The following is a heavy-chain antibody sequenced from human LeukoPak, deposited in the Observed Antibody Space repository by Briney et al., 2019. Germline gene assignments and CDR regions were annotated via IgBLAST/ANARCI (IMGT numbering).Heavy chain of an antibody. D-gene: IGHD6-19*01. CDR2: ISSSSSYI. J-gene: IGHJ5*02. Sequence: PGGSLRLSCAASGFTFSSHSMNWVRQAPGKGLEWVSSISSSSSYIYHADSVKGRFTISRDNAKNSLYLQMNSLRAEDTAVYYCARDRGSSGWSPKFDPWGEGTLVTVSS. CDR3: ARDRGSSGWSPKFDP. V-gene: IGHV3-21*01. CDR1: GFTFSSHS.